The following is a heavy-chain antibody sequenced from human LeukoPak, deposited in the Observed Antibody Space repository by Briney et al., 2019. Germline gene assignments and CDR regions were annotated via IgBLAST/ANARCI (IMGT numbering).Heavy chain of an antibody. CDR3: ARDGVAGGFDY. Sequence: PSETLSLTCIVPGGSISSGTYYWGWIRQPPGKGLEWIGYIHYSGSTNHNASLKSRVTISVDTSKNQFSLKLSSVTAADTAVYYCARDGVAGGFDYWGQGTLVTVSS. D-gene: IGHD6-19*01. CDR1: GGSISSGTYY. CDR2: IHYSGST. V-gene: IGHV4-61*01. J-gene: IGHJ4*02.